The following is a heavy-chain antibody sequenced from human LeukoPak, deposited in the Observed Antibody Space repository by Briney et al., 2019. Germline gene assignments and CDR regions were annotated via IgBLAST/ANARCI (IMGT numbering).Heavy chain of an antibody. V-gene: IGHV1-8*01. CDR2: MNPNSGNT. D-gene: IGHD3-16*01. CDR1: GYTFTSYD. J-gene: IGHJ6*02. Sequence: GASVKVSCKASGYTFTSYDTNWVRQATGQGLEWMGWMNPNSGNTGYAQKFQGRVTMTRNTSISTAYMELSSLRSEDTAVYYCARSPLGYYYYGMDVWGQGTTVTVSS. CDR3: ARSPLGYYYYGMDV.